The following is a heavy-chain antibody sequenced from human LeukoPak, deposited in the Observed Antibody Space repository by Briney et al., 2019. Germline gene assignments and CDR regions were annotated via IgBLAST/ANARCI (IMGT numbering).Heavy chain of an antibody. Sequence: NPSQTLSLTCTVSGGSISSGDYYWSWIRQPPGKGLEWIGYIYYNGSTYYNPSLKSRVTISVDTSKNQFSLKLSSVTAADTAVYYCARTSDSNWFDPWGQGTLVTVSS. V-gene: IGHV4-30-4*01. CDR3: ARTSDSNWFDP. J-gene: IGHJ5*02. CDR2: IYYNGST. CDR1: GGSISSGDYY. D-gene: IGHD2-21*02.